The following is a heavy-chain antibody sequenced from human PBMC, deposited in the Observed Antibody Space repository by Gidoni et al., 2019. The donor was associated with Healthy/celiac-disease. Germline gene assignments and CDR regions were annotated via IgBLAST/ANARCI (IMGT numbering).Heavy chain of an antibody. CDR1: GGPFRSSNW. J-gene: IGHJ4*02. Sequence: QGQLQESGQGLLRPSGTLSLTCPVSGGPFRSSNWWSWVRQPPGKGLEWIGEIYHSGSTNYNPSLKSRVTISVDKSKNQFSLKLSSVTAADTAVYYCAREEMSRPGSGFDYWGQGTLVTVSS. V-gene: IGHV4-4*02. CDR2: IYHSGST. CDR3: AREEMSRPGSGFDY.